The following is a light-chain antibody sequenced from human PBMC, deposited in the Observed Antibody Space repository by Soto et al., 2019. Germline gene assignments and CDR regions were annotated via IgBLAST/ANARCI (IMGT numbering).Light chain of an antibody. CDR2: KTS. Sequence: DTQMTQSPSTLSASVGDRVTITCRASQSIGSWLAWYQQKPGKAPKLLIYKTSILENGVPSRFSGSGSGTEFTLTISSLQSEDFAVYYCQQYINWPPLTFGGGTKVDIK. J-gene: IGKJ4*01. CDR1: QSIGSW. CDR3: QQYINWPPLT. V-gene: IGKV1-5*03.